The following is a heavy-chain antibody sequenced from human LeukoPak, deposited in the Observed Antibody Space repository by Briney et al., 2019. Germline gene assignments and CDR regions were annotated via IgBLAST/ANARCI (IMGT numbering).Heavy chain of an antibody. J-gene: IGHJ4*02. CDR1: GGSISSGDYY. Sequence: SETLSLTCTVSGGSISSGDYYWSWIRQPPGKGLEWMGDIYYSGSTNYNPSLKSRVTISVDTSKNQFSLKLSSVTAADTAVYYCARGGYCSTISCYRGSIDYWGQGTLVTVSS. CDR2: IYYSGST. CDR3: ARGGYCSTISCYRGSIDY. D-gene: IGHD2-2*02. V-gene: IGHV4-61*08.